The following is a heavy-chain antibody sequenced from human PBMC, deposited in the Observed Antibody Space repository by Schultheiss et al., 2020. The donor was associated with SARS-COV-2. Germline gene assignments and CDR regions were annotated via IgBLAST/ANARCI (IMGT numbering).Heavy chain of an antibody. D-gene: IGHD2-2*01. CDR3: ARVGYQLLLGSMDV. V-gene: IGHV3-21*05. Sequence: GGSLRLSCAASGFTFSSYAMSWVRQAPGKGLEWVSYISSSSSYIYYADSVKGRFTISRDNAKNSLYLQMNSLRAEDTAVYYCARVGYQLLLGSMDVWGQGTTVTVSS. CDR1: GFTFSSYA. CDR2: ISSSSSYI. J-gene: IGHJ6*02.